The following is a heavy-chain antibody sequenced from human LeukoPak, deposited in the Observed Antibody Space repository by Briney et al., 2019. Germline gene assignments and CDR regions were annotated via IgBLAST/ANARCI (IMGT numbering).Heavy chain of an antibody. J-gene: IGHJ4*02. Sequence: GGSLRLSCAASGFTFSSYSMNWVRQAPGKGLEWVSSISSSSSYIYYADSVEGRFTISRDNAKNSLYLQMNSLRAEDTAVYYCARWGIAAAGTTFDYWGQGTLVTVSS. CDR2: ISSSSSYI. CDR1: GFTFSSYS. D-gene: IGHD6-13*01. V-gene: IGHV3-21*01. CDR3: ARWGIAAAGTTFDY.